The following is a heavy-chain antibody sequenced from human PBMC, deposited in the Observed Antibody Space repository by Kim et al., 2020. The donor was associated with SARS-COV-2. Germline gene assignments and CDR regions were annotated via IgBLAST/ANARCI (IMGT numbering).Heavy chain of an antibody. Sequence: GGSLRLSCSGSGFTFSEYAIHWVRRAPGKGLEYVSATTRSGDGPFYADSVEGRFTVSRDNSKNTLYLQMNSLRVEDTSVYYCVKYGRSYGAVLWGQGTLVIVSS. J-gene: IGHJ4*02. D-gene: IGHD5-18*01. CDR2: TTRSGDGP. CDR3: VKYGRSYGAVL. CDR1: GFTFSEYA. V-gene: IGHV3-64D*06.